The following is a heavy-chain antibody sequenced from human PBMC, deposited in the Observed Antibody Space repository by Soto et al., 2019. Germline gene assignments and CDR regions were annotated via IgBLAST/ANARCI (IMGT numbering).Heavy chain of an antibody. Sequence: LSETLSLTCAVYGGSFSGYYWSWIRQPPGKGLEWIGEINHSGSTNYNPSLKSRVTISVDTSKNQFSLKLSSVTAADTAVYYCARGGKRYGSGSYRPASPRFDYWGQGTLVTVSS. V-gene: IGHV4-34*01. D-gene: IGHD3-10*01. J-gene: IGHJ4*02. CDR3: ARGGKRYGSGSYRPASPRFDY. CDR2: INHSGST. CDR1: GGSFSGYY.